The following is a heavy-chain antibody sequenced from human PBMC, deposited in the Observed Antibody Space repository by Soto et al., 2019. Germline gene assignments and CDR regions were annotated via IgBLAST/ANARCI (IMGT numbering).Heavy chain of an antibody. D-gene: IGHD1-26*01. V-gene: IGHV3-30-3*01. CDR3: ARDLEVVMGELLYTIDY. J-gene: IGHJ4*02. CDR1: GFTFSSYA. Sequence: GGSLRLSCAASGFTFSSYAMHWVRQAPGKGLEWVAVISYDGSNKYYADSVKGRFTISRDNSKNTLYLQMNSLRAEDTAVYYCARDLEVVMGELLYTIDYWGQGTLVTVSS. CDR2: ISYDGSNK.